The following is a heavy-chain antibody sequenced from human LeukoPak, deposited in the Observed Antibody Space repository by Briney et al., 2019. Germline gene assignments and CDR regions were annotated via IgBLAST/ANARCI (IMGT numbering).Heavy chain of an antibody. J-gene: IGHJ4*02. CDR2: ISYDGSNK. V-gene: IGHV3-30*04. Sequence: GGSLRLSCAASGSTFSSYAMHWVRQAPGKGLEWVAVISYDGSNKYYADSVKGRFSISRDKSKNTLFLQMNSLRAEDTAVYYCAKEDMGYIDYWGQGNLVTVSS. D-gene: IGHD2-15*01. CDR3: AKEDMGYIDY. CDR1: GSTFSSYA.